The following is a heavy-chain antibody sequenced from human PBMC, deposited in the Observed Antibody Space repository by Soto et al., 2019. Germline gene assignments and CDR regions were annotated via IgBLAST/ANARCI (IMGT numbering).Heavy chain of an antibody. CDR3: AKADSNYAGRFSYYHMDV. J-gene: IGHJ6*03. CDR2: ISGYNGNT. CDR1: GYTFRSYG. V-gene: IGHV1-18*01. Sequence: QVQLVQSGTEVKKPGASVKVSCKASGYTFRSYGISWVRQAPGQGLEWMGWISGYNGNTHYSQKFQSKVTMTSDTSTSTAYRELRNLRADDTAVYYCAKADSNYAGRFSYYHMDVWGTGTMGTVSS. D-gene: IGHD4-4*01.